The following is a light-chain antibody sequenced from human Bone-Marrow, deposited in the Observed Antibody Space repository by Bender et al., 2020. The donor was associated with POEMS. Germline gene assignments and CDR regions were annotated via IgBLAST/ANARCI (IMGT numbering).Light chain of an antibody. Sequence: QSALTQPASVSGSPGQSITISCTGTTTDIGGYIYVSWYQQHPGKAPKLIIYEVSDRPSGVSNRFSGSKSGNTASLTISGLQAEDEADYYCSSYTITTTVAVVFGGGTKLTVL. CDR1: TTDIGGYIY. CDR2: EVS. J-gene: IGLJ3*02. V-gene: IGLV2-14*01. CDR3: SSYTITTTVAVV.